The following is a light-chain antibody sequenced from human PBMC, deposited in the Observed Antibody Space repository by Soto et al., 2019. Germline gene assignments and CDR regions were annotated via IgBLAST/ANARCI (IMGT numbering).Light chain of an antibody. Sequence: IVLTQSPGTLSLSPGERATLSCRASQSVSSNYLAWYQQKPGQASRLLIYGASTRATGVPDRFSGSGSGTDFTLTISRLEDEDFAVYHCQQYGSLSWTFGQGTKADIK. V-gene: IGKV3-20*01. CDR2: GAS. J-gene: IGKJ1*01. CDR3: QQYGSLSWT. CDR1: QSVSSNY.